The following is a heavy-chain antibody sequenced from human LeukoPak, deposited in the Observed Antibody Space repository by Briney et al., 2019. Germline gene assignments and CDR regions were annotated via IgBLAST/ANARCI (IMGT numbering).Heavy chain of an antibody. Sequence: SETLSLTCAVYGGSFSGYYWSWIRQPPGKGLEWIGEINHSGSTNYNPSLKSRVTISVDTSKNQFSLKLSSVTAADTAVYYCARGAPATIDYWGQGTLVTVSS. J-gene: IGHJ4*02. V-gene: IGHV4-34*01. CDR2: INHSGST. CDR1: GGSFSGYY. CDR3: ARGAPATIDY. D-gene: IGHD2-2*01.